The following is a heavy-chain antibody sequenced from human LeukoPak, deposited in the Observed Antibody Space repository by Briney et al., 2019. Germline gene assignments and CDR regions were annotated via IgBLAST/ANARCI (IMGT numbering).Heavy chain of an antibody. D-gene: IGHD3-10*01. CDR3: ARAPRGSQAFDI. Sequence: SETLSLTCAVYGGSFSGYYWSWIRQPPGKGLEWIGEINHSGSTNYNPSLKSRVTISVDRSKNQFSLKLSSVTAADTAVYYCARAPRGSQAFDIWGQGTMVTVSS. V-gene: IGHV4-34*01. J-gene: IGHJ3*02. CDR2: INHSGST. CDR1: GGSFSGYY.